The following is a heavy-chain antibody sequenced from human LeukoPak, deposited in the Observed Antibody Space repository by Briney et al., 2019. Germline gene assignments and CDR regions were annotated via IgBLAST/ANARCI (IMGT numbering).Heavy chain of an antibody. D-gene: IGHD3-10*01. J-gene: IGHJ4*02. Sequence: GRSLRLSCSASGFTFSNYVMHWVRQAPGKGLEWVAVISYDGSNKYYADSVKGRFTISRDNSKNTLYLQMNSLRAEDTAVYYCARDGDDGECGYWGQGTLVTVSS. CDR1: GFTFSNYV. CDR3: ARDGDDGECGY. CDR2: ISYDGSNK. V-gene: IGHV3-30-3*01.